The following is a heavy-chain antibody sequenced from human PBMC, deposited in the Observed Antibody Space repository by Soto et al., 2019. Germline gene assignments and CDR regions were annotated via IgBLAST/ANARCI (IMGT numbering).Heavy chain of an antibody. Sequence: ASVKVSCKASGYTFTSYYMHWVRQAPGQWNEWKGIINPSGGSTSYAQKFQSRITMTRDTSTSTVNMKLSRKRTEDKTVYFCARDKYDILTGYYPEYYFDYWGQGTLVNVSS. V-gene: IGHV1-46*03. CDR3: ARDKYDILTGYYPEYYFDY. J-gene: IGHJ4*02. CDR1: GYTFTSYY. CDR2: INPSGGST. D-gene: IGHD3-9*01.